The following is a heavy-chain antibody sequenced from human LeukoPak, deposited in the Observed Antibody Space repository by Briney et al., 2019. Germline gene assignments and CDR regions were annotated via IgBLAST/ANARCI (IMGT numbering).Heavy chain of an antibody. D-gene: IGHD3-22*01. CDR3: ARAQAPHYYYDSSGLDY. Sequence: SETLSLTCAVSGGSISSSNWWSWVRQRPGKGLEWIGEIYHSGSTNYNPSLKSRVTISVDKSKNQFSLKLSSVTAADTAVYYCARAQAPHYYYDSSGLDYWGQGTLVTVSS. V-gene: IGHV4-4*02. J-gene: IGHJ4*02. CDR1: GGSISSSNW. CDR2: IYHSGST.